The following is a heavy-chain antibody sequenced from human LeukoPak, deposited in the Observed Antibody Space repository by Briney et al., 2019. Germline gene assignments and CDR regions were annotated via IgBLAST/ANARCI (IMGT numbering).Heavy chain of an antibody. CDR2: ISGSGGNT. CDR1: GFSFSSYA. CDR3: AKVSWANYFDY. D-gene: IGHD6-13*01. V-gene: IGHV3-23*01. J-gene: IGHJ4*02. Sequence: GESLKISCAASGFSFSSYAMSWVRQAPGKGLEWVSAISGSGGNTYYADSVRGRFTISRDNSKNTLYLQMNSLRAEDTAIYYCAKVSWANYFDYWGQGTLVTVSS.